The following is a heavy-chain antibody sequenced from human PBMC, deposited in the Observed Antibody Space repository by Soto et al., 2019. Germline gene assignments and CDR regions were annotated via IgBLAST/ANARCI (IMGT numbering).Heavy chain of an antibody. CDR1: GFTFYTYW. Sequence: EVQLVESGGGLVQPGGSLRLSCGASGFTFYTYWMNWVRQAPGMGLEWVANIKSDGSEKYYVNSVKGRFTISRDNTKNSMYLQMNSLRVEDTAMDHCMTDHWGWWGPGTLVTVSS. J-gene: IGHJ4*01. CDR2: IKSDGSEK. D-gene: IGHD7-27*01. CDR3: MTDHWGW. V-gene: IGHV3-7*01.